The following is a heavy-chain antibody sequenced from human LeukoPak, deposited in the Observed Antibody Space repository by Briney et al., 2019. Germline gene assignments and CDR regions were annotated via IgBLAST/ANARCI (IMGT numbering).Heavy chain of an antibody. D-gene: IGHD3-22*01. V-gene: IGHV3-48*03. Sequence: GGSLRLSCAASGFTFSSYEMNWVRQAPGKGLEWVSYIRSSDSTIHYADSVKGRSTISRDNAKNSLYLQMNSLRAEDTAVYYCARPGRDDSRGYYWYFDLWGRGTLVTVSS. J-gene: IGHJ2*01. CDR3: ARPGRDDSRGYYWYFDL. CDR1: GFTFSSYE. CDR2: IRSSDSTI.